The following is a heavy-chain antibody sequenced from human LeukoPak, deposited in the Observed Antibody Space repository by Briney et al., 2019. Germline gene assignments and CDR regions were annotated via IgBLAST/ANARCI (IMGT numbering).Heavy chain of an antibody. Sequence: ASVKVSCKASGYTFTNYGISWVRQAPGQGLEWMGWINTYNGNTNYAQKFQGRVTMTTDTSTSTAYMELRSLRSDDTAVNYCARNSPRDIAGRQFLPGVLALLSQCDNCFDPWGQGTLVSVSS. CDR1: GYTFTNYG. CDR2: INTYNGNT. V-gene: IGHV1-18*04. J-gene: IGHJ5*02. CDR3: ARNSPRDIAGRQFLPGVLALLSQCDNCFDP. D-gene: IGHD3-3*02.